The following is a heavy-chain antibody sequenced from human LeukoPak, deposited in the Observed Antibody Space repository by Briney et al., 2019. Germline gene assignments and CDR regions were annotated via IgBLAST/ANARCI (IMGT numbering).Heavy chain of an antibody. V-gene: IGHV3-48*02. CDR2: ISGGSSGM. CDR3: AFQSGGIVY. D-gene: IGHD1-26*01. CDR1: GFTFSTYS. J-gene: IGHJ4*02. Sequence: GGSLRLSCAASGFTFSTYSMTWVRQAPGKGLEWVSYISGGSSGMYYADSVKGRFTISRDNAENSLYLQMNSLRDEDTAFYYCAFQSGGIVYWGQGTLVTVSS.